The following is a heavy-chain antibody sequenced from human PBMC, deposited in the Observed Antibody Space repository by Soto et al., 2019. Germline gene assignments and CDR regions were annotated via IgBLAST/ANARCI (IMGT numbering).Heavy chain of an antibody. V-gene: IGHV1-69*02. CDR1: GGTFSSYT. J-gene: IGHJ4*02. CDR2: IIPILGIA. CDR3: ASDGGGFDY. Sequence: QVQLVQSGAEVKKPGSSVKVSCKASGGTFSSYTISWVRQAPGQGLEWMGRIIPILGIANYAQKFQGRVTITADQSTSKAYMERSSLRSEDTAVYYCASDGGGFDYWGQGTLVTVSS. D-gene: IGHD2-15*01.